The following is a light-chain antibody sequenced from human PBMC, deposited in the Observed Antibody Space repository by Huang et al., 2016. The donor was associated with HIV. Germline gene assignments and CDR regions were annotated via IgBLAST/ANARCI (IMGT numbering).Light chain of an antibody. J-gene: IGKJ2*01. CDR3: QQSNNWPPYT. V-gene: IGKV3D-15*01. CDR2: GAS. CDR1: QTVYSN. Sequence: EIVMTQSPATLFVSPGERATLSCRASQTVYSNLAWYQQKPGQAPRLLIYGASTRATGIPARFSGSGSGTEFTLTISSLQSEDFAVYYCQQSNNWPPYTFGQGTKLEIK.